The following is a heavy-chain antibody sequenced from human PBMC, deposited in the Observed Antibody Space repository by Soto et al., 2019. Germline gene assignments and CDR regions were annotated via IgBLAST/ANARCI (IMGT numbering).Heavy chain of an antibody. CDR2: ISSSSSYI. Sequence: GGSLRLSCAASGFTFSSYSMNWVRQAPGKGLEWVSSISSSSSYIYYADSVKGRLTISRDNAKNSLYLQMNSLRAEDTAVYYCARDYYYDSSGYYAGFDYWGQGTLVTVSS. CDR3: ARDYYYDSSGYYAGFDY. D-gene: IGHD3-22*01. CDR1: GFTFSSYS. J-gene: IGHJ4*02. V-gene: IGHV3-21*01.